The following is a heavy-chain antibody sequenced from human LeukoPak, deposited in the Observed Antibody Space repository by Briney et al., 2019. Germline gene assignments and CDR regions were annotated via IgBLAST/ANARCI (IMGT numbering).Heavy chain of an antibody. Sequence: GGSLRLSCAASGFTFSNYAMSRVRQAPGKGLEWVSVISVSGGSTYYADSVKGRFTISRDNSKSTLYLQMNSLRAEDTAVYYCAKARDEGILGTTFDYWGQGTLVTVSS. CDR2: ISVSGGST. CDR3: AKARDEGILGTTFDY. CDR1: GFTFSNYA. D-gene: IGHD1-14*01. J-gene: IGHJ4*02. V-gene: IGHV3-23*01.